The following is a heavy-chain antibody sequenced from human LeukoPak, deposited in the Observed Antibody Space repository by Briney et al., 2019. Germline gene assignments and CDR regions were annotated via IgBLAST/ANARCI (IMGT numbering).Heavy chain of an antibody. CDR3: AKAPVTTCRGAYCYPFDY. D-gene: IGHD2-21*01. J-gene: IGHJ4*02. Sequence: PGGSLRLSCATSGFTFNNYKMNWVRQAPGRALEWVSSITSSGTYIFYADSVKGRFTISRDSSKNTLFLQMNRLRPEDAAVYYCAKAPVTTCRGAYCYPFDYWGQGTLVTVSS. V-gene: IGHV3-21*04. CDR2: ITSSGTYI. CDR1: GFTFNNYK.